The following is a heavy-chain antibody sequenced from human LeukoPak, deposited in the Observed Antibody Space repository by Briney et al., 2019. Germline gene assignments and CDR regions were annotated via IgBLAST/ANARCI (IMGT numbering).Heavy chain of an antibody. CDR1: GFTFSSYA. CDR3: ARDRWYYYDSSDYYHDAFDI. J-gene: IGHJ3*02. Sequence: GGSLRLSCAASGFTFSSYAMHWVRQAPGKGLEWVAVISFDGINKYYADSVKGRFTISRDNSKNTLYLQMNSLIAEDTAVYYCARDRWYYYDSSDYYHDAFDIWGQGTMVTVSS. V-gene: IGHV3-30*04. CDR2: ISFDGINK. D-gene: IGHD3-22*01.